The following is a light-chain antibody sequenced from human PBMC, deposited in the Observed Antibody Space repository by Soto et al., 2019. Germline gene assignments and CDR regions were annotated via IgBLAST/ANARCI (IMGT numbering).Light chain of an antibody. CDR1: QSISSY. V-gene: IGKV3-11*01. J-gene: IGKJ4*01. Sequence: EIVLTQSPDTLSLSPGERATLSCRASQSISSYLAWYQQKPGQAPRLLIYDASNRATGIPARFSGSGSGTDFTLTISSLEPEDFALYYCQQRANWPLTFGGGTKVDIK. CDR2: DAS. CDR3: QQRANWPLT.